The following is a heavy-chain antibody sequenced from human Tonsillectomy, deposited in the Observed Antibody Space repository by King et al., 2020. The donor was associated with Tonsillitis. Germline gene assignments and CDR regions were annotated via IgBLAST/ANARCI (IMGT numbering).Heavy chain of an antibody. Sequence: QLQESGPGLVKPSETLSLTCTVSGGSMSAYYWCWIRQPPGKPLEWIGYIYYRGTTKYNASLKGRVTISADTSENQFSLKLTSVTAADTAVYYCARDYGSGTYYKRPLTYWGQGTLVTVSS. CDR1: GGSMSAYY. D-gene: IGHD3-10*01. CDR2: IYYRGTT. J-gene: IGHJ4*02. V-gene: IGHV4-59*01. CDR3: ARDYGSGTYYKRPLTY.